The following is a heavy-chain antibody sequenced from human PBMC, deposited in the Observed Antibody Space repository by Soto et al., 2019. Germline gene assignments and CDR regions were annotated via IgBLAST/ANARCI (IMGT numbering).Heavy chain of an antibody. V-gene: IGHV3-23*01. D-gene: IGHD5-12*01. Sequence: EVQLLESGGGLVQPGGSLRLSCEVSGLTFSNYAMNWVRQAPGKGLEWVSSISGSGAGTYYADSVKGRFTISRDNAKNTLYRQMNSLRAEDTAVYYCAKDGHSGYDYFDYWGQGTLVTVSS. CDR3: AKDGHSGYDYFDY. J-gene: IGHJ4*02. CDR1: GLTFSNYA. CDR2: ISGSGAGT.